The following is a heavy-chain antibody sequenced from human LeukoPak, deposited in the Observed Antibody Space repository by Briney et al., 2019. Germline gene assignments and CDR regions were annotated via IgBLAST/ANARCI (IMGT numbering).Heavy chain of an antibody. CDR3: ASLRYGDYFDY. D-gene: IGHD4-17*01. CDR2: IYYSGST. CDR1: GGSVSSGSYY. Sequence: SETLSLTCTVSGGSVSSGSYYWGWIRQPPGKGLECIGYIYYSGSTNYNPSLKSRVTMSVDTSKNQFSLKLSSVTAADTAVYYCASLRYGDYFDYWGQGTLVTVSS. J-gene: IGHJ4*02. V-gene: IGHV4-61*01.